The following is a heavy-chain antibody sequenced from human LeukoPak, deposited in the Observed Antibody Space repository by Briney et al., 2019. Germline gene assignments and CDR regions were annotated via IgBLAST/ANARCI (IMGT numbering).Heavy chain of an antibody. D-gene: IGHD3-16*02. Sequence: SETLSLTCTVSGGSFSSGSYYWSWIRQPAGKGLEWIGRIYTSGSTNYNPSLKSRVTISVDTSKNQFSLKLSSVTAADTAVYYCARDSRDYVWGSYRPDAFDIWGQGTMVTVSS. CDR1: GGSFSSGSYY. CDR2: IYTSGST. V-gene: IGHV4-61*02. CDR3: ARDSRDYVWGSYRPDAFDI. J-gene: IGHJ3*02.